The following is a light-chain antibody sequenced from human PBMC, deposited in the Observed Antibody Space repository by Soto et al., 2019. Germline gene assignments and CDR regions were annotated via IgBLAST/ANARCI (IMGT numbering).Light chain of an antibody. CDR3: QQHSHWPPWT. J-gene: IGKJ1*01. V-gene: IGKV3-11*01. Sequence: EVGLTQSPATLSLSPGERATLSCSASQNVRTFLDWYQQKPGQAPRLLIYAASNRATGIPDRFSGSGSGTDFTLTISSLEPEDFAVYYCQQHSHWPPWTFGRGTRVEIQ. CDR1: QNVRTF. CDR2: AAS.